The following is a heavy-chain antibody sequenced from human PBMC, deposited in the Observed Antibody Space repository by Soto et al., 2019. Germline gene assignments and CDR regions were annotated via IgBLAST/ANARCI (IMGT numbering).Heavy chain of an antibody. V-gene: IGHV3-15*07. D-gene: IGHD3-22*01. Sequence: GGGLRLSCAASGFSFNTAWLNWLRQAPGKGLEWVGRIKSKTDGGTTDYAAPVKGRFTISRDDSKNTLYLQMNSLKTEDTAVYYCTTDSGYDSSGYYWASGAFDIWGQGTMVTVSS. CDR1: GFSFNTAW. CDR2: IKSKTDGGTT. CDR3: TTDSGYDSSGYYWASGAFDI. J-gene: IGHJ3*02.